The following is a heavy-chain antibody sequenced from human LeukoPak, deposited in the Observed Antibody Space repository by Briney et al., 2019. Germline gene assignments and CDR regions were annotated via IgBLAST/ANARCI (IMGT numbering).Heavy chain of an antibody. CDR3: ARDPRNMGLDP. V-gene: IGHV3-74*01. CDR2: INSDGSST. J-gene: IGHJ5*02. CDR1: GFTFSSYW. D-gene: IGHD1-14*01. Sequence: PGGSLRLSCAASGFTFSSYWMHWVRQAPGKGLVWVSRINSDGSSTSYADSVKGRFAISRDNARNTLYLQMNSLRVEDTAVYYCARDPRNMGLDPWGQGTLVTVSS.